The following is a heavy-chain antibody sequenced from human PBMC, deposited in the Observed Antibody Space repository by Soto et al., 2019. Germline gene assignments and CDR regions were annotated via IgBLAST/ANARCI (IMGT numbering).Heavy chain of an antibody. D-gene: IGHD3-10*01. J-gene: IGHJ6*02. CDR3: AREGSFGSGSYYNPYYYYYYGMDV. CDR2: INPSGGST. CDR1: GYTFTSYY. Sequence: ASVKVSCKASGYTFTSYYMHWVRQAPGQGLEWMGIINPSGGSTSYAQKFQGRVTMTRDTSTSTVHMELSSLRSEDTAVYYCAREGSFGSGSYYNPYYYYYYGMDVWGQGTTVTVSS. V-gene: IGHV1-46*03.